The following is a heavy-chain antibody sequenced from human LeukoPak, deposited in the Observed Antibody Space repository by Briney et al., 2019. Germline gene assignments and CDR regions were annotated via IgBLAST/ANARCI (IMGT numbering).Heavy chain of an antibody. CDR2: INHSGST. CDR3: ARDSGWLGSYYYGMDV. Sequence: SETLSLTCAVYGGSFSGYYWSWIRQPPGKGLEWIGEINHSGSTNYNPSLKSRVTISVATSKNQFSLKLSSVTAADTAVYYCARDSGWLGSYYYGMDVWGQGTTVTVSS. J-gene: IGHJ6*02. D-gene: IGHD6-19*01. V-gene: IGHV4-34*01. CDR1: GGSFSGYY.